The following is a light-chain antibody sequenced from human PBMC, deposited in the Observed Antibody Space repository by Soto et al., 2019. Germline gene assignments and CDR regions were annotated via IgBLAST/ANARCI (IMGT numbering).Light chain of an antibody. CDR1: QSVSTN. CDR2: GAS. Sequence: EIVMTQSPGTLSLSPGERATLSCRASQSVSTNLAWYQQIPGQAPRLLIYGASTRATGIPARFSGSGSGTEFTLAISSLQSEDFAVYYCQQYNDWAQTFGLETKVDIK. J-gene: IGKJ1*01. V-gene: IGKV3-15*01. CDR3: QQYNDWAQT.